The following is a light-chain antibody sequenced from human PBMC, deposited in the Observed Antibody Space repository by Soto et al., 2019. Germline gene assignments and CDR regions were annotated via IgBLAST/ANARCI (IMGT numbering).Light chain of an antibody. J-gene: IGKJ5*01. CDR3: QQTYTTPEIT. V-gene: IGKV1-39*01. Sequence: DIQMTQSPSSLSASVGDRVTITCRASQSISSYLNWYQQKPGKAPKLLIYAASSLQSGVPSRFSGSGSGTEFTLTISSLQPDDFATYYCQQTYTTPEITFGQGTRLEIK. CDR1: QSISSY. CDR2: AAS.